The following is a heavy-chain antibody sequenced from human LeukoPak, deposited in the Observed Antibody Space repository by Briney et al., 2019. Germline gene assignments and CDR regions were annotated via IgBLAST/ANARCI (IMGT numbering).Heavy chain of an antibody. Sequence: SETLSLTCTVSGGSISSYYWSWIRQPPGKGLEWIGYIYYSGSTNYNPSLKSRVTISVDTSKNQFSLKLSSVTAADTAVYYCARRDHDILTGYSYYYMDVWGKGTTVTVSS. CDR3: ARRDHDILTGYSYYYMDV. V-gene: IGHV4-59*08. J-gene: IGHJ6*03. CDR1: GGSISSYY. D-gene: IGHD3-9*01. CDR2: IYYSGST.